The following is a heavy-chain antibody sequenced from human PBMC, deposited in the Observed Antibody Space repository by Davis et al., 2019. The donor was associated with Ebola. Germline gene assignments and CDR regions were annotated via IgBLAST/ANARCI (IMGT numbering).Heavy chain of an antibody. CDR2: IRSKTNTYAT. CDR3: SGHWDVGGATTIDY. Sequence: ESPKTPCAASGITFSVPAMHWVRQASGKGLEWVVRIRSKTNTYATAYAASLTGRFTISRDDSKDRAYLQMNSLKTEDTAVYYCSGHWDVGGATTIDYWGQGTLVTDAS. J-gene: IGHJ4*02. D-gene: IGHD1-26*01. V-gene: IGHV3-73*01. CDR1: GITFSVPA.